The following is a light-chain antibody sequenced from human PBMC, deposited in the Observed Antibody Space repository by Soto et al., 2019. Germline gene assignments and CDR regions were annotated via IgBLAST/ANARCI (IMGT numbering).Light chain of an antibody. CDR3: LLHYSGGRRV. J-gene: IGLJ3*02. Sequence: QAVVTQEPSVTVSPGGTVTLTCGSSTGAVTSDRYPYWFQQQPGQVPRALIFDTTNTHSWTPARFSGSLLGDKAALTLSGAQPEDEAVYYCLLHYSGGRRVFGGGTKLTVL. CDR1: TGAVTSDRY. CDR2: DTT. V-gene: IGLV7-46*01.